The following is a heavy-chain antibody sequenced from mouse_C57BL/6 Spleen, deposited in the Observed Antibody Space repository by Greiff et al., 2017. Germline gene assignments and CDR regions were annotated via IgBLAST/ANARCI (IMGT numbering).Heavy chain of an antibody. D-gene: IGHD1-1*01. Sequence: QVQLQQSGAELVKPGASVTVSCKASGYTFTSYWMHWVKQRPGQGLEWIGRIHPSGSDTNYNQKFKGKATLTVDNSSSTAYMQLSSLTSEDSAVYYCAIPENYGSSYPYFDYWGQGTTLTVSS. J-gene: IGHJ2*01. V-gene: IGHV1-74*01. CDR1: GYTFTSYW. CDR3: AIPENYGSSYPYFDY. CDR2: IHPSGSDT.